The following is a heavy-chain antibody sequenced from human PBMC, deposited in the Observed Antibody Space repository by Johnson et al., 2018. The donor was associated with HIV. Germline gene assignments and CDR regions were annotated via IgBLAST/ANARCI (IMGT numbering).Heavy chain of an antibody. Sequence: QVQLVESGGGLVQPGTSLTLSCPASGFTFRYYALSWVRQAPGKGLEWVAVISHDGSNKYYADSVEGRFTISRDNSRNTLFLHMNSLRADDTAVYYCAIGRGEFPRHAFDIWGQGTMVTVSS. V-gene: IGHV3-30-3*01. CDR2: ISHDGSNK. CDR3: AIGRGEFPRHAFDI. J-gene: IGHJ3*02. D-gene: IGHD3-10*01. CDR1: GFTFRYYA.